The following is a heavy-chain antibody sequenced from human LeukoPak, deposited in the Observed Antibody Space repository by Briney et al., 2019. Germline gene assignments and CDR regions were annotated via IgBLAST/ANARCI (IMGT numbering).Heavy chain of an antibody. D-gene: IGHD6-19*01. Sequence: PSETLSLTCGVSGGSIRSYFWSWIRQPPGKGLEWIGNIYYSGSTDYNPSLKSRVTISVDTSKNQFSLKLNSVPAADTAVYYCASDWQWVFDYWGQGTLVTVSS. CDR2: IYYSGST. CDR1: GGSIRSYF. J-gene: IGHJ4*02. CDR3: ASDWQWVFDY. V-gene: IGHV4-59*01.